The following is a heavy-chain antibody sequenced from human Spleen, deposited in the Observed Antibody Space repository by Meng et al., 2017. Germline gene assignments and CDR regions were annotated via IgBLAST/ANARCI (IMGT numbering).Heavy chain of an antibody. CDR1: GFTFSDYA. CDR2: ISYDGSNK. D-gene: IGHD3-22*01. CDR3: ARTRLDYYDSSGYVLVGAFDI. V-gene: IGHV3-30*04. J-gene: IGHJ3*02. Sequence: LSLTCAALGFTFSDYAMHWVRQAPGKGLEWVAVISYDGSNKYYADSVKGRFTISRDNSKNTLYLQMNSLRAEDTAVYYCARTRLDYYDSSGYVLVGAFDIWGQGTMVTVSS.